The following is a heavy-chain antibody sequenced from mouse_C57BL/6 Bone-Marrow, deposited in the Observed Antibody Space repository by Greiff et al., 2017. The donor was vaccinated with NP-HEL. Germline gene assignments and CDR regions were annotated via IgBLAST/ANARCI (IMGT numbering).Heavy chain of an antibody. J-gene: IGHJ4*01. CDR1: GYTFTSYW. CDR2: IYPGSGST. CDR3: ARQLRLRGYYAMDY. Sequence: QVQLQQPGAELVKPGASVKMSCKASGYTFTSYWITWVKQRPGQGLEWIGDIYPGSGSTNYNEKFKSKATLTVDTSSSTAYMQLSSLTSEDAAVYYCARQLRLRGYYAMDYWGQGTSVTVSS. V-gene: IGHV1-55*01. D-gene: IGHD3-2*02.